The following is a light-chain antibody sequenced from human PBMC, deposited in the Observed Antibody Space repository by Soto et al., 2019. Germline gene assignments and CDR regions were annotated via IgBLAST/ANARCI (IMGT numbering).Light chain of an antibody. CDR2: AAS. J-gene: IGKJ2*01. CDR3: QKYNGVPYT. Sequence: DIQMTQSPSSLSASVGDRVTITCRASQDISNDLAWYQQKPGKVPKLLIYAASTLHSGVPSRFSGSGSGTDFTLTISSLQPEDIATYYCQKYNGVPYTFGQGTKLEIK. CDR1: QDISND. V-gene: IGKV1-27*01.